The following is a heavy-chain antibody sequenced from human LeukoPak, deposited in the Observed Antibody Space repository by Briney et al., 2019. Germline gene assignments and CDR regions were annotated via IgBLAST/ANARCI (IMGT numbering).Heavy chain of an antibody. CDR1: GFPFFNSW. Sequence: GESLRLSCVVSGFPFFNSWMNWVRQAPGKGLEWVGRIRTEADGATSDYSPAVKGRFIISRVDSRNTLHLQMNSLTTEDTGVYFCATEYYYGSGRPGCWGQGTLVTVSS. J-gene: IGHJ4*02. V-gene: IGHV3-15*01. D-gene: IGHD3-10*01. CDR2: IRTEADGATS. CDR3: ATEYYYGSGRPGC.